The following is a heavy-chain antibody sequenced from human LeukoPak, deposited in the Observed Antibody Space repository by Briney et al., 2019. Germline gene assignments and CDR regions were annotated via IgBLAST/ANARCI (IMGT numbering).Heavy chain of an antibody. J-gene: IGHJ4*02. CDR2: ISPDGSTK. CDR3: ATGASGSWDF. V-gene: IGHV3-7*03. D-gene: IGHD6-13*01. CDR1: GVTFSRSW. Sequence: PGGSLRLSCAASGVTFSRSWMSWVRQPPGKGLEWVANISPDGSTKYHMDSVKGRFTISRDNAKDSLYLEMSRLRDDDTAMYYCATGASGSWDFGGQGTLVTV.